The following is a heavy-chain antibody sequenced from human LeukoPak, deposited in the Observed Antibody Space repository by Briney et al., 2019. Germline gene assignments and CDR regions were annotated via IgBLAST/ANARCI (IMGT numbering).Heavy chain of an antibody. J-gene: IGHJ4*02. V-gene: IGHV4-34*01. CDR3: ASSGYLPQTFDY. CDR2: INHSGST. Sequence: SETLSLTCAVYGGSFSGYYWSWIRQPPGKGLEWIGEINHSGSTNYNPSLKSRVTISVDTSKNQFSLKLDSVTAADTAVYYCASSGYLPQTFDYWGQGALVTVSS. D-gene: IGHD3-22*01. CDR1: GGSFSGYY.